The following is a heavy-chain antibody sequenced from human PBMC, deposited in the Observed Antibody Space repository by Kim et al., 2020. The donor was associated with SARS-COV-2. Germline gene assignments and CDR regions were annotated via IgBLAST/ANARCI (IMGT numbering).Heavy chain of an antibody. V-gene: IGHV5-51*01. D-gene: IGHD5-18*01. J-gene: IGHJ4*02. CDR3: ARGSYTSRYSFDF. Sequence: YRPTFQGQVTISADKSIDTAYLQWSSLKASDSAMYYCARGSYTSRYSFDFWGQGTLVTVSS.